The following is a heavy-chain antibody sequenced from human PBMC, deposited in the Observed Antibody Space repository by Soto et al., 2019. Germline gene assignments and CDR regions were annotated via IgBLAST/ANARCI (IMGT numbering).Heavy chain of an antibody. D-gene: IGHD3-10*01. Sequence: SETLSLTCAVYGGSFSGYYWSWIRQPPGKGLEWIGEINHSGSTYYNPSLKSRVTISVDTSKNQFSLKLSSVTAADTAVYYCARRRDPKSSGSYGLNWFDPWGQGTLVTVSS. CDR2: INHSGST. J-gene: IGHJ5*02. CDR1: GGSFSGYY. CDR3: ARRRDPKSSGSYGLNWFDP. V-gene: IGHV4-34*01.